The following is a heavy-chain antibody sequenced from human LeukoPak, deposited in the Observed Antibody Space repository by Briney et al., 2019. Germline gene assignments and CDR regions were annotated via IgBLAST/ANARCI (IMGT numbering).Heavy chain of an antibody. D-gene: IGHD6-13*01. J-gene: IGHJ4*02. CDR1: GFTFSSNW. V-gene: IGHV3-7*01. CDR3: ARANNSSWHN. CDR2: IKPDGSAG. Sequence: GGSLRLSCAASGFTFSSNWMSWVRHVPGRGLDWVANIKPDGSAGYYAASVKGRFTVSRDNAKNSLYLQMNSLRVEDTAVYYCARANNSSWHNWGQGTLVTVSS.